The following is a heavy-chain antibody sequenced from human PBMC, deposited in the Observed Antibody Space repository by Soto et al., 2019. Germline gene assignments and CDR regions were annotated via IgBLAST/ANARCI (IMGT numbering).Heavy chain of an antibody. CDR1: GFTFNNAW. J-gene: IGHJ4*02. CDR2: IKQDGSEK. V-gene: IGHV3-7*01. D-gene: IGHD6-13*01. Sequence: GGSLRLSCAASGFTFNNAWMSWVRQAPGKGLEWVANIKQDGSEKYYVDSVKGRFTISRDNAKNSLYLQMNSLRAEDTAVYYCARDPDPGIAAAGTYFDYWGQGTLVTVSS. CDR3: ARDPDPGIAAAGTYFDY.